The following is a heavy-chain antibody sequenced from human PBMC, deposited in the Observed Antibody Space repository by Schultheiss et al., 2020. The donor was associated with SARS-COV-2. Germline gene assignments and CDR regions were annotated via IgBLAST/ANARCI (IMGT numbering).Heavy chain of an antibody. CDR1: GGSISSYY. Sequence: SETLSLTCTVSGGSISSYYWSWIRQPPGKGLEWIGEINHSGSTNYNPSLKSRVTISVDKSKNQFSLKLSSVTAADTAVYYCARVPNYYDSSGYYPFDLWGRGTLVTVSS. V-gene: IGHV4-34*01. D-gene: IGHD3-22*01. J-gene: IGHJ2*01. CDR2: INHSGST. CDR3: ARVPNYYDSSGYYPFDL.